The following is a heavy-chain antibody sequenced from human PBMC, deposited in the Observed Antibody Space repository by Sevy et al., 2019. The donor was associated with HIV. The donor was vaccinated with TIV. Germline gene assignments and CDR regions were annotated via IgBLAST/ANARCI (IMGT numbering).Heavy chain of an antibody. Sequence: GGSLRLSCAASGFTFSSYWMHWVRQAPGKGLVWVSRINSDGSSTSYADSVKGRFTISRDNAKNTLYLQMNSLRAEDTAEYYCARRGSKGFPYGVWSGYYGDAFDIWGQGTMVTVSS. CDR1: GFTFSSYW. D-gene: IGHD3-3*01. V-gene: IGHV3-74*01. CDR2: INSDGSST. CDR3: ARRGSKGFPYGVWSGYYGDAFDI. J-gene: IGHJ3*02.